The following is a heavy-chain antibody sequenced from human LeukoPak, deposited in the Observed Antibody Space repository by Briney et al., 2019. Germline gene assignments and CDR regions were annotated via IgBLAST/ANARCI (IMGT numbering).Heavy chain of an antibody. Sequence: RGSLRLSCAASGFTFSSYAMSWVRQAPGKGLEWVSAISGSGGSTYYADSVKGRFTISRDNSKNTLYLQMNSLRAEDTAVYYCARDLVDIVVVPAALGVDYWGQGTLVTVSS. D-gene: IGHD2-2*03. CDR2: ISGSGGST. CDR3: ARDLVDIVVVPAALGVDY. J-gene: IGHJ4*02. CDR1: GFTFSSYA. V-gene: IGHV3-23*01.